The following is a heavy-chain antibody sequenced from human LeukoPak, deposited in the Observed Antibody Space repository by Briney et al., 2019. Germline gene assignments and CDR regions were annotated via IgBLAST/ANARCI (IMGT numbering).Heavy chain of an antibody. V-gene: IGHV5-51*01. J-gene: IGHJ5*02. CDR1: GCSFPSYW. Sequence: GESLKISCKGSGCSFPSYWIGWVRQMPGKGLEWMGVIYPGDSDTRYSPSFQGQVTISADKSISTAYLQWSSLKASDTAMYYCARQGYGKYNWFDPWGQGTLVTVSS. CDR3: ARQGYGKYNWFDP. CDR2: IYPGDSDT. D-gene: IGHD5-18*01.